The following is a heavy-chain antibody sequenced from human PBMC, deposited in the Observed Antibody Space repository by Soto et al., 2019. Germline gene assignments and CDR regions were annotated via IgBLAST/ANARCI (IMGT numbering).Heavy chain of an antibody. D-gene: IGHD1-1*01. CDR1: GGIFSSYN. CDR2: IIPMLDIE. CDR3: STTKN. V-gene: IGHV1-69*02. Sequence: QVQLVQSGAEVKKPGSSVKVSCKASGGIFSSYNISWVRQAPGQGLEWMGRIIPMLDIENYAQKFQGRVTLTADTSTSIAYMELSSLRSADTAVYYCSTTKNWGQGTLVTVSS. J-gene: IGHJ4*02.